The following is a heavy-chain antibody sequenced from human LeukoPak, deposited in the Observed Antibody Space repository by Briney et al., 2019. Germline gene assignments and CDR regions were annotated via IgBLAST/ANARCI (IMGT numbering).Heavy chain of an antibody. J-gene: IGHJ6*03. Sequence: SEILSLTCTVSGGSISSYYWSWIRQPPGKGLEWIGYIYYSGSTNYNPSLKSRVTISVDTSKNQFSLKLSSVTAADTAVYYCARGRYRSSTSCQNYYYYYMDVWGKGTTVTISS. CDR2: IYYSGST. D-gene: IGHD2-2*01. CDR3: ARGRYRSSTSCQNYYYYYMDV. CDR1: GGSISSYY. V-gene: IGHV4-59*01.